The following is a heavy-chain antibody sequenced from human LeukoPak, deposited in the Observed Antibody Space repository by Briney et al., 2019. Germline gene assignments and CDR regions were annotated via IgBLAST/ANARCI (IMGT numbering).Heavy chain of an antibody. J-gene: IGHJ6*03. V-gene: IGHV4-34*01. CDR2: INHSGST. CDR1: GGSFSGYY. CDR3: ASLKRIFGVVITNYYYYMDV. Sequence: SETLSLTCAVYGGSFSGYYWSWIRQPPGKGLEWIGEINHSGSTNYNPSLKSRVTISVDTSKNQFYLKLSSVTAADTAVYYCASLKRIFGVVITNYYYYMDVWGKGTTVTVSS. D-gene: IGHD3-3*01.